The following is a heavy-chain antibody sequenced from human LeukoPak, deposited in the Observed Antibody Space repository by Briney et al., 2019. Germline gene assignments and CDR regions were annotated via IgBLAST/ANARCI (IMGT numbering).Heavy chain of an antibody. J-gene: IGHJ4*02. CDR2: IIPIFGTA. Sequence: SVKVSCKASGGTFSSYAISWVRQAPGQGLEWMGGIIPIFGTANYAQKFQGRVTITADKSTSTAYMELSSLRSEDTAAYYCARVGNYYDSTDYWGQGTLVTVSS. V-gene: IGHV1-69*06. CDR1: GGTFSSYA. D-gene: IGHD3-22*01. CDR3: ARVGNYYDSTDY.